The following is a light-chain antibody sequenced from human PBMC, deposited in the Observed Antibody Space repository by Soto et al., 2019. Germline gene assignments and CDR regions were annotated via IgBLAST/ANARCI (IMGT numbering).Light chain of an antibody. CDR1: QSVSSY. V-gene: IGKV3-15*01. Sequence: EIVMTQSPVTLSVSPGERVTLPCRASQSVSSYLAWYQQKPGQTPRILIYGASTRATGIPARFSGSGSGTEITLTISSLQSEDFAVYYCQQYQQWPVTLGGGTKVEIK. CDR3: QQYQQWPVT. J-gene: IGKJ4*01. CDR2: GAS.